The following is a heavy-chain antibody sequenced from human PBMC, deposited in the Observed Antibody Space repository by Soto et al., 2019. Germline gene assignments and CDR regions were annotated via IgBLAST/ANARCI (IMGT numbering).Heavy chain of an antibody. V-gene: IGHV5-51*01. CDR2: IYPVDSDT. J-gene: IGHJ6*01. CDR1: GYTFTDYW. CDR3: ARYISNFIYYYYAMAV. Sequence: GESLKISCKGSGYTFTDYWIGWVRQLPGKGLEWMVIIYPVDSDTRYSPSFQGQVTITADKSTSTAYLQWNTLKASDTAMYYCARYISNFIYYYYAMAVWGQWATVTVAS. D-gene: IGHD6-13*01.